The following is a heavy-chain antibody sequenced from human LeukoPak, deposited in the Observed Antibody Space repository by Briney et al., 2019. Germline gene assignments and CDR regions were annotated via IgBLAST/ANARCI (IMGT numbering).Heavy chain of an antibody. CDR3: ARVAGNCGGDCYRLLY. D-gene: IGHD2-21*01. V-gene: IGHV1-8*01. J-gene: IGHJ4*02. CDR2: VNPNSGIT. CDR1: VYTFTTYD. Sequence: ASVKVSCKASVYTFTTYDINWVRQATGQGLEWLGWVNPNSGITGYAQKFQGRVTVTRNISITTAYMELTNLRSEDTAVYYCARVAGNCGGDCYRLLYWGQGTLVTVSS.